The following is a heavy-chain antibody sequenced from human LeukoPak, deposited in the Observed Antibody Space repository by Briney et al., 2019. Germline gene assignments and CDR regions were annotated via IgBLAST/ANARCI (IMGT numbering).Heavy chain of an antibody. CDR1: GGSISSDNHY. CDR3: ARVRYSNYVSFDY. D-gene: IGHD4-11*01. J-gene: IGHJ4*02. V-gene: IGHV4-61*02. Sequence: SETLSPTCTVSGGSISSDNHYWSWIRQPAGKGLEWIGRIYSSGSTNYNPSLKSRVTISVDTSKNQFSLKLRSVTAADTAVYYCARVRYSNYVSFDYWGQGTLVTVSS. CDR2: IYSSGST.